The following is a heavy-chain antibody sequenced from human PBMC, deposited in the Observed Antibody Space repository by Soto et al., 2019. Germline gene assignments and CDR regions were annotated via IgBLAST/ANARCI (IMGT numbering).Heavy chain of an antibody. D-gene: IGHD3-16*01. Sequence: EVQLVESEGGLVQPGGSLRLSCAASGFTFSSHWMHWVRQAPGKGLVWVSRINSDGSSTTYADSVKGRFTISRDNAKNTVYLQMNSLRGEDTAVYYCTRDGGVHFDYWGQGTQVTVSS. V-gene: IGHV3-74*01. CDR1: GFTFSSHW. CDR2: INSDGSST. CDR3: TRDGGVHFDY. J-gene: IGHJ4*02.